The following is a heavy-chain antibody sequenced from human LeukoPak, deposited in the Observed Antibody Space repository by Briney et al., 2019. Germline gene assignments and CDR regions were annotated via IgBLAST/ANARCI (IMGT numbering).Heavy chain of an antibody. CDR2: ISSSSSTI. V-gene: IGHV3-48*01. CDR3: ARGAFPEIPAAKMPMDY. Sequence: GGSLRLSCAASGFTFSSYSMNWVRQAPGKGLGWVSYISSSSSTIYYADSVKVRFTISRDNAKNSLYLQMNSLRAEDTAVYYCARGAFPEIPAAKMPMDYWGQGTLVTVSS. D-gene: IGHD2-2*01. CDR1: GFTFSSYS. J-gene: IGHJ4*02.